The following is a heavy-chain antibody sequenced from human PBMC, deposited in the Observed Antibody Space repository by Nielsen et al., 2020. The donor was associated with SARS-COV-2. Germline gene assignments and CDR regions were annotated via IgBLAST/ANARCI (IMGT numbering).Heavy chain of an antibody. CDR3: ARDYYGDYLDAFDV. CDR1: GDSMSRYY. J-gene: IGHJ3*01. CDR2: ITKSGNT. Sequence: SETLSLTCTVSGDSMSRYYWTWIRQSPGKGLEWIGYITKSGNTNYSPSLKSRVTISLDTSKHQFSLKVNSMTAAGTAVYFCARDYYGDYLDAFDVWGQGSMVSVSS. V-gene: IGHV4-59*01. D-gene: IGHD4-17*01.